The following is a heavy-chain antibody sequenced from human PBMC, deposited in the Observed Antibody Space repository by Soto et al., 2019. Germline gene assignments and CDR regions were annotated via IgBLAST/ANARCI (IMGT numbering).Heavy chain of an antibody. Sequence: SETLSLTCAVSGYSISSRYYWGWIRQPPGKGLEWIGSIYHSGSTYYNPSLKSRVTISVDTSKNQFSLKLSSVTAADTAVYYCARVVAAAGTSWFDPWGQGTLVTVSS. CDR2: IYHSGST. D-gene: IGHD6-13*01. CDR1: GYSISSRYY. CDR3: ARVVAAAGTSWFDP. J-gene: IGHJ5*02. V-gene: IGHV4-38-2*01.